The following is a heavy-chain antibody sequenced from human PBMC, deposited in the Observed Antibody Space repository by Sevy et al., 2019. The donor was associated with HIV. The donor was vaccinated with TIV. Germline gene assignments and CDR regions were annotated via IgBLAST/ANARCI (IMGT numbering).Heavy chain of an antibody. CDR1: GFTFSDYY. D-gene: IGHD3-22*01. V-gene: IGHV3-11*01. CDR3: AGDRRGDSSGYYYWYFDL. CDR2: ISSDGNNR. J-gene: IGHJ2*01. Sequence: GGSLRLSCAASGFTFSDYYISWLRQAPGKGLEWVSYISSDGNNRFYADSVKGRFSIARDNAKKSLFLQMNSLRAEDTAVYYCAGDRRGDSSGYYYWYFDLWGRGTLVTVSS.